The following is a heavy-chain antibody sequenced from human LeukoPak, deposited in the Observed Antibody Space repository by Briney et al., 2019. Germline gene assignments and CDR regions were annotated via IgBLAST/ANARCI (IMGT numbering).Heavy chain of an antibody. Sequence: GGSLRLSCAASGFTFSSYWMHWVRQAPGKGLVWVSRIDTDGSSTSYADSVKGRFTISRDNAKNTLYLQMNSLRAEDTAVYYCIRGWYSSSPFDYWGQGTLVTVSS. D-gene: IGHD6-6*01. CDR1: GFTFSSYW. V-gene: IGHV3-74*01. CDR3: IRGWYSSSPFDY. CDR2: IDTDGSST. J-gene: IGHJ4*02.